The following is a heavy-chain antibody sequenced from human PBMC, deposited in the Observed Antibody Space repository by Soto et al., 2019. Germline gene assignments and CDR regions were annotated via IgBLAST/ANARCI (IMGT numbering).Heavy chain of an antibody. V-gene: IGHV4-4*02. CDR3: ARVVGGYYYGMDV. Sequence: QVQLQESGPGLVKPSGTLSLTCAVSGGSISSSNWWGWVRQPPGKGLEWIGEIYHSGCTNYNPSPKSRVTIPVDKSKSQFSLKLSSVTASDTALYYCARVVGGYYYGMDVWGQGTTVTVSS. CDR2: IYHSGCT. J-gene: IGHJ6*02. D-gene: IGHD2-2*01. CDR1: GGSISSSNW.